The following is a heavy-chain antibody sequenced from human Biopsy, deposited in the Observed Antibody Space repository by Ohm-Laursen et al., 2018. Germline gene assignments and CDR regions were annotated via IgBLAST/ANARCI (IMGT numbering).Heavy chain of an antibody. CDR2: IYYDGIT. D-gene: IGHD5-12*01. V-gene: IGHV4-38-2*01. Sequence: PSETLSLTCAASGYSVTNDYYWGWIRQPPGKGLEWIGNIYYDGITYYNPSLKSRVAMSVDTSKNQFSLRLTSVTAADTAVYYCARVAGGYAYYYGMDVWGQGTTVIVSS. CDR3: ARVAGGYAYYYGMDV. J-gene: IGHJ6*02. CDR1: GYSVTNDYY.